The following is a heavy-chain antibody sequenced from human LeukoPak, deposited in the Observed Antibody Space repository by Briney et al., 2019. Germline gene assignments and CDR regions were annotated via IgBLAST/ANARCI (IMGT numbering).Heavy chain of an antibody. V-gene: IGHV1-2*02. CDR3: ARDLGYCSGGSCPNWFDP. CDR2: INPNSGGT. Sequence: ASVKVSCKASGYTFTGYYMHWVRQAPGQGLEWMGWINPNSGGTNYAQKFQGRVTMTRDTSISTAYMELSRPRSDDTAVYYCARDLGYCSGGSCPNWFDPWGQGTLVTVSS. CDR1: GYTFTGYY. D-gene: IGHD2-15*01. J-gene: IGHJ5*02.